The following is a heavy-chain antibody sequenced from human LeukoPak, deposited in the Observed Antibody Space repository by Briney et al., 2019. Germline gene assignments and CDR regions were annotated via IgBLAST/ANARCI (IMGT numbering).Heavy chain of an antibody. V-gene: IGHV3-30*03. J-gene: IGHJ1*01. D-gene: IGHD3-16*01. Sequence: GRSLRLSCAASGFTFSSYGMHWVRQAPGKGLEWVAVISYDGSNKYYADSVKGRFTISRDNSKNTLYLQMNRLRVEDTAVYYCARGLGGLWGQGTLVTVSS. CDR3: ARGLGGL. CDR2: ISYDGSNK. CDR1: GFTFSSYG.